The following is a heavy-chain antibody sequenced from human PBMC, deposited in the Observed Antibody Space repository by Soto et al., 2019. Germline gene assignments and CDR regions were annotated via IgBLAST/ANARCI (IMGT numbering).Heavy chain of an antibody. CDR1: GFTFSSYA. V-gene: IGHV3-30-3*01. CDR2: ISYDGSNK. CDR3: ARAPTTVTTAYYFDY. Sequence: QVQLVESGGDVVQPGRSLRLSCAASGFTFSSYAMHWVRQAPGKGLEWVAVISYDGSNKYYADSVKGRFTISRDNSKNTLYLQMNSLRAEDTAVYYCARAPTTVTTAYYFDYWGQGTLVTVS. D-gene: IGHD4-17*01. J-gene: IGHJ4*02.